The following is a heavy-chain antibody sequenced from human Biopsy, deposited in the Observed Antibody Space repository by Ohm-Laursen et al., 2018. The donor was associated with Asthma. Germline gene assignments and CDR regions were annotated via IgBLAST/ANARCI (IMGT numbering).Heavy chain of an antibody. CDR1: GYTFINYA. CDR2: INAGNGNT. CDR3: ARGGYCSGGSCYPLDY. D-gene: IGHD2-15*01. J-gene: IGHJ4*02. Sequence: GSSVKVSCNPSGYTFINYAIHWVRQAPGQRLEWMGWINAGNGNTKYSQKFQGRVTITRDTSASTAYMELGSLRSDDTGVYYCARGGYCSGGSCYPLDYWGQGTLVNVSS. V-gene: IGHV1-3*01.